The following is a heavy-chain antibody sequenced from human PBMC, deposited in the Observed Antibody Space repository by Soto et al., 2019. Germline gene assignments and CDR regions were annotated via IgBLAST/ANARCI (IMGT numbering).Heavy chain of an antibody. Sequence: ASVKGSCKASGYTFTNNDVSWVRQATGQGLEWMGWMNPGSGDTGYAQKFQGRVTMTRDISIATAYMELNSLTSEGTAIYYCARMESFGSLNWFDPWGQGTLVTVSS. D-gene: IGHD5-18*01. V-gene: IGHV1-8*02. CDR3: ARMESFGSLNWFDP. CDR2: MNPGSGDT. J-gene: IGHJ5*02. CDR1: GYTFTNND.